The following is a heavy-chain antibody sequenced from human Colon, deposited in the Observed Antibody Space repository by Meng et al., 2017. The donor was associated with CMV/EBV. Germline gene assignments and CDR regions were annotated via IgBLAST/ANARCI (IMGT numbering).Heavy chain of an antibody. V-gene: IGHV4-39*07. CDR1: GGSINSSQYY. CDR3: GRVRSRDWYFDL. J-gene: IGHJ2*01. CDR2: IHYGGSA. Sequence: SETLSLTCSVSGGSINSSQYYWGWIRQPPGKGLEWIASIHYGGSAFYLPSLKSRVTISVDTSKNQFSLNLRSVIAADTAVYYCGRVRSRDWYFDLWGRGSLVTVSS.